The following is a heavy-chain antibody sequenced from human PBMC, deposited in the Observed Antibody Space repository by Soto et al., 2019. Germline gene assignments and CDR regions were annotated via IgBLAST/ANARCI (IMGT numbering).Heavy chain of an antibody. CDR1: GFTFSSYW. J-gene: IGHJ2*01. CDR3: AREDCSGGSCYSQNWYFDL. Sequence: EVQLVESGGGLVQPGGSLRLSCAASGFTFSSYWMHWVRQAPGKGLVWVSRINSDGSSTSYADSVKGRFTISRDNVKNTLYMQMNSLRAEATAVYYCAREDCSGGSCYSQNWYFDLWGRGTLVTVSS. V-gene: IGHV3-74*01. CDR2: INSDGSST. D-gene: IGHD2-15*01.